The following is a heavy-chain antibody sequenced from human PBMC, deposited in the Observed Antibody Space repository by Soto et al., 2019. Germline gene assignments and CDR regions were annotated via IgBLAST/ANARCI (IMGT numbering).Heavy chain of an antibody. Sequence: SEPLSLTCTVSGGFIIDHGLSWIRQNTGRGLEWIGYSYYGGTINYHPSRKGRVALSVDTARNQFSLNLRSVTAADTAVYYCAIVALRGQHLDSFFGLGLWGHGTTVTGSS. CDR2: SYYGGTI. J-gene: IGHJ6*02. D-gene: IGHD6-13*01. CDR3: AIVALRGQHLDSFFGLGL. V-gene: IGHV4-59*11. CDR1: GGFIIDHG.